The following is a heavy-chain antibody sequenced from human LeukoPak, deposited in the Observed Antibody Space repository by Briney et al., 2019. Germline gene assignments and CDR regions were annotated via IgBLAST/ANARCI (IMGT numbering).Heavy chain of an antibody. CDR2: ISYDGSNK. V-gene: IGHV3-30*03. J-gene: IGHJ6*02. CDR3: ARLALVGEHYYYYGMDV. CDR1: GFTFSSYG. D-gene: IGHD3-10*01. Sequence: GRSLRLSCAASGFTFSSYGMHWVRQAPGKGLEWVAVISYDGSNKYYADSVKGRFTISRDNSKNTLYLQMNSPRAEDTAVYYCARLALVGEHYYYYGMDVWGQGTTVTVSS.